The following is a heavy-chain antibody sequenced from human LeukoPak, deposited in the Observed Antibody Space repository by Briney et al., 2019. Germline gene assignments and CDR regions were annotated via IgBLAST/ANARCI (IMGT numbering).Heavy chain of an antibody. J-gene: IGHJ5*02. CDR3: ARLRSTMVRGVIMRWFDP. D-gene: IGHD3-10*01. CDR2: IYYSGST. CDR1: GGSISSSSYY. Sequence: PSETLSLTCTVSGGSISSSSYYWGWIRQPPGKGLEWIGSIYYSGSTYYNPSLKSRVTISVDTSKNQFSLKLSSVTAADTAVYYCARLRSTMVRGVIMRWFDPWGQGTLVTVSS. V-gene: IGHV4-39*01.